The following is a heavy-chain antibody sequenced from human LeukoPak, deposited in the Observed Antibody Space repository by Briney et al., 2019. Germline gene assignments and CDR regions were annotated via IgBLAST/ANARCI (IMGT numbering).Heavy chain of an antibody. Sequence: GGSLRLSCAASGFTFDDYAMHWVRQAPGKGLEWVSGISWNSGSIGYADSVKGRFTISRDNAKNSLYLQMNSLRAEDMALYYCAKESPGYGFFDYWGQGTLVTVSP. CDR1: GFTFDDYA. CDR3: AKESPGYGFFDY. V-gene: IGHV3-9*03. J-gene: IGHJ4*02. D-gene: IGHD3-10*01. CDR2: ISWNSGSI.